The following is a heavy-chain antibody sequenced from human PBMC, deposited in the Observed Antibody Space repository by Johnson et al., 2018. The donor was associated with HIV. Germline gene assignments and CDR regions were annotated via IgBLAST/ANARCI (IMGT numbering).Heavy chain of an antibody. CDR3: ARAQLLADDAFNN. J-gene: IGHJ3*02. CDR1: GFTFSSYA. D-gene: IGHD6-6*01. CDR2: ISYDGSIK. V-gene: IGHV3-30-3*01. Sequence: QVQLVESGGGLVQPGGSLRLSCAASGFTFSSYAMHWVRQAPGKGLEWVAVISYDGSIKFSADSVKGRFTISKDNSKNMLYLQMNSLRAEDTALYYCARAQLLADDAFNNWGQGTMVTVSS.